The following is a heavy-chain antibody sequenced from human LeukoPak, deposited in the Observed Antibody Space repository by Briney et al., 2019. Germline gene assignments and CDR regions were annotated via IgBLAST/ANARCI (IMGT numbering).Heavy chain of an antibody. J-gene: IGHJ5*02. CDR1: GFTFTSYD. CDR3: AGDRKSGNFLGEFDH. D-gene: IGHD1-26*01. V-gene: IGHV3-33*01. CDR2: IWYDGSNT. Sequence: PGGSLRLSCAASGFTFTSYDMHWVRQAPGKGLEWVALIWYDGSNTYYTDSVRGRFTISRDNSKSTLNLQMNSLRAEDTAIYYCAGDRKSGNFLGEFDHWGLGTLVTVSS.